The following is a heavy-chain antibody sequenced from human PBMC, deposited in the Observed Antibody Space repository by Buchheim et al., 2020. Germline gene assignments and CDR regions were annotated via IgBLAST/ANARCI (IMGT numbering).Heavy chain of an antibody. V-gene: IGHV4-4*02. CDR3: ACSTGSWKVDY. CDR1: GGSISSANW. Sequence: QVQLQESSPGLVKPSGTLSLTCAASGGSISSANWWYWVRQPPGKGLEWIGEISYSGRTIYNPSLKSRVTISRDASKNQFSLKLTSVTAADTAVYYCACSTGSWKVDYWGQGTL. CDR2: ISYSGRT. D-gene: IGHD3-9*01. J-gene: IGHJ4*02.